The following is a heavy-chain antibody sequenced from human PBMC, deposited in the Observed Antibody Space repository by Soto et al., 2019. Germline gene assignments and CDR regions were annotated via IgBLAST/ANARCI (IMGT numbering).Heavy chain of an antibody. CDR3: ARDPADCSSSSCSEDY. J-gene: IGHJ4*02. Sequence: QVQLVQSGAEVKKPGASVKVSCKASGYTFTSHGVSWVRQAPGPGLEWMGWISGSNGNTKYAQSFQGRVTLTTDTSTSTAYMELRRLNSDDTAVYYCARDPADCSSSSCSEDYWGQGTLVTVSS. CDR2: ISGSNGNT. CDR1: GYTFTSHG. V-gene: IGHV1-18*04. D-gene: IGHD2-2*01.